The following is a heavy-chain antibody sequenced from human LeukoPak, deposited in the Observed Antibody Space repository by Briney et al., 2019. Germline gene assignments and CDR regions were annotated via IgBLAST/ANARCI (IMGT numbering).Heavy chain of an antibody. D-gene: IGHD6-13*01. CDR1: GFTFDDYA. Sequence: GGSLRLSCAASGFTFDDYAMHWVRQAPGKGLEWVSGISWNSGSIGYAGSVKGRFTISRDNAKNSLYLQMNSLRAEDMALYYCAKSSGYSSSWALDYWGQGTLVTVSS. CDR3: AKSSGYSSSWALDY. V-gene: IGHV3-9*03. CDR2: ISWNSGSI. J-gene: IGHJ4*02.